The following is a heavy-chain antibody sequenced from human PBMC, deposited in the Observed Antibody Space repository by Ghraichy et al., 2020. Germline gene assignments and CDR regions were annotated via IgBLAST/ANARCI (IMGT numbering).Heavy chain of an antibody. J-gene: IGHJ4*02. D-gene: IGHD4-17*01. CDR2: INHSGST. CDR1: GGSFSGYY. Sequence: ESLNISCAVYGGSFSGYYWSWIRQPPGKGLEWIGEINHSGSTNYNPSLKSRVTISVDTSKNQFSLKLSSVTTADTAVYYCARFDYGDYIGLDYWGQGTLVTVSS. CDR3: ARFDYGDYIGLDY. V-gene: IGHV4-34*01.